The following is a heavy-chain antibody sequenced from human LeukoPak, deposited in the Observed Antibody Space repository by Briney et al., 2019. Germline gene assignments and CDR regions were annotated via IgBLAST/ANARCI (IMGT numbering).Heavy chain of an antibody. J-gene: IGHJ4*02. D-gene: IGHD2-15*01. CDR3: ARDHCSGGSCLIDY. CDR2: INHSGST. CDR1: GGSFSGYY. Sequence: SETLSLTCAVYGGSFSGYYWSWIRQPPGKGLEWIGEINHSGSTNYNPSLKSRVTISVDTSKNQFSLKLSSVTAADTAVYYCARDHCSGGSCLIDYWGQGTLVTVSS. V-gene: IGHV4-34*01.